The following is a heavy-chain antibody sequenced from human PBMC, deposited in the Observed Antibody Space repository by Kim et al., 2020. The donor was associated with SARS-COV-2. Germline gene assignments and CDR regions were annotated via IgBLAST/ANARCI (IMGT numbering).Heavy chain of an antibody. Sequence: TYTADSVKGRFTISRDTSKTTLYLQMNRLRAEDTAVYYCAREPYSSTWLDYWGPGTLVTVSS. J-gene: IGHJ4*02. V-gene: IGHV3-66*01. CDR2: T. CDR3: AREPYSSTWLDY. D-gene: IGHD6-13*01.